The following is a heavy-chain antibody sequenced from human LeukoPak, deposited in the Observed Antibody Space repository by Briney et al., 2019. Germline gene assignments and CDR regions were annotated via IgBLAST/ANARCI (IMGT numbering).Heavy chain of an antibody. V-gene: IGHV4-59*01. Sequence: PSQTLSLTCTVSGGSISSYYWSWIRQPPGKGLEWIGYIYYSASTNYNPSLKSRVTISVDTSKNQFSLKLSSVTAADTAVYYCAAGCSSTSCYAYFGMDVWGQGTTVTVSS. CDR3: AAGCSSTSCYAYFGMDV. CDR2: IYYSAST. CDR1: GGSISSYY. D-gene: IGHD2-2*01. J-gene: IGHJ6*02.